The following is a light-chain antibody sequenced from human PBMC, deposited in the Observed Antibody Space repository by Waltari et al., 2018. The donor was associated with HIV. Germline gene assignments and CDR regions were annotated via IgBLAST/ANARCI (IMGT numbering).Light chain of an antibody. CDR1: AGSVTTGNS. V-gene: IGLV7-46*01. CDR2: DSI. CDR3: LLSYLGVSV. Sequence: QTVVTQEPSLTVSPGGTVTLTCGSRAGSVTTGNSPHWLQQRPGQAPKTLIFDSINKHSWTPARFSCSLLGGKAALPLSGAQPEDAADYDCLLSYLGVSVFGGGTKLTVL. J-gene: IGLJ2*01.